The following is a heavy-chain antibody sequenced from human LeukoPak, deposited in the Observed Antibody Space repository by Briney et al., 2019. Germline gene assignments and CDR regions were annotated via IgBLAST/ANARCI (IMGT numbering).Heavy chain of an antibody. J-gene: IGHJ3*02. CDR3: ARGVAATGAFDI. CDR1: GYTFTSYG. D-gene: IGHD2-21*01. Sequence: SVKVSCKASGYTFTSYGISWVRQAPGQGLEWMGGIIPIFGTANYAQKFQGRVTITADESTSTAYMELSSLRSEDTAVYYCARGVAATGAFDIWGQGTMVTVSS. CDR2: IIPIFGTA. V-gene: IGHV1-69*13.